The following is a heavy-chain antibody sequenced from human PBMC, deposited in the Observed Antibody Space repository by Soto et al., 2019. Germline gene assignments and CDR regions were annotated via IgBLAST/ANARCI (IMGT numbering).Heavy chain of an antibody. D-gene: IGHD3-22*01. CDR1: GGTFSSYA. J-gene: IGHJ4*02. CDR3: ATGDYYDGSGYYWTY. CDR2: IIPIFGTA. V-gene: IGHV1-69*13. Sequence: RASVKVSCKASGGTFSSYAISWVRQAPGQGLEWMGGIIPIFGTANYAQKFQGRVTITADESTSTAYMELSSLRSEDTAVYYCATGDYYDGSGYYWTYWGQGTLVTVSS.